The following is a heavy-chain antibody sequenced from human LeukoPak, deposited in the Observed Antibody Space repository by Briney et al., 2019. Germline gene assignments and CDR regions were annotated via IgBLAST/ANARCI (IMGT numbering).Heavy chain of an antibody. CDR2: ISSSGGST. V-gene: IGHV3-64D*06. CDR3: VKAAAVAAPHSFDY. J-gene: IGHJ4*02. D-gene: IGHD6-19*01. CDR1: GFTFSSYA. Sequence: GGSLRLSCSASGFTFSSYAMHWVRQAPGKGLEYVSAISSSGGSTYYADSVKGRFTISRDNSKNTLYLQMSSLRAEDTAVYYCVKAAAVAAPHSFDYWGQGPLVTVSS.